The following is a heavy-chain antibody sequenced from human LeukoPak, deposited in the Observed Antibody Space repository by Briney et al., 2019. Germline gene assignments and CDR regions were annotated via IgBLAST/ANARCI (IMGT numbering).Heavy chain of an antibody. J-gene: IGHJ4*02. CDR1: GYSFTSYW. Sequence: GESLKISCKGSGYSFTSYWISWGRQMPGKGLEWRGRIDPSDSYTNYSPSFQGPVTISADKSISTAYLQWSSLKASDTAMYYCARRWPSYSSSQRGFDYWGQGTLVTVSS. D-gene: IGHD6-13*01. CDR2: IDPSDSYT. CDR3: ARRWPSYSSSQRGFDY. V-gene: IGHV5-10-1*01.